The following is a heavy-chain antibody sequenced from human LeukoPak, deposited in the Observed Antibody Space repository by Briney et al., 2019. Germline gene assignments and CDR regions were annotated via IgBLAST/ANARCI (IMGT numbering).Heavy chain of an antibody. J-gene: IGHJ4*02. D-gene: IGHD1-26*01. CDR1: GGSISSGGYS. CDR2: IYHSGST. CDR3: ARMGGSYYFDY. V-gene: IGHV4-30-2*01. Sequence: SQTLSLTCAVSGGSISSGGYSWSWIRQPPGKGLEWIGYIYHSGSTYYNPSLKSRVTISVDRSKNQFSLKLSSVTAADTAVYYCARMGGSYYFDYWGQGTLVTVSS.